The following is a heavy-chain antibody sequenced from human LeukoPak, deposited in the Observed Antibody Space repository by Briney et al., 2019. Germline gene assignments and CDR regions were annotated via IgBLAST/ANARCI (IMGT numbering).Heavy chain of an antibody. Sequence: GGALRLSCSASGFTFSTYDMNWVRQAPGKGLEWVSSITSTSSYRYYADSVKGRFTISRDNVKNLLFLQMNSLRAEDTAVYYCASYVEPNLAVAGSDYWGQGTLVTASS. CDR1: GFTFSTYD. J-gene: IGHJ4*02. V-gene: IGHV3-21*01. CDR2: ITSTSSYR. CDR3: ASYVEPNLAVAGSDY. D-gene: IGHD6-19*01.